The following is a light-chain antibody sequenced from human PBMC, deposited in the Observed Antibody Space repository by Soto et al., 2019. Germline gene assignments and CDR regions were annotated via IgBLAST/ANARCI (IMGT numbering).Light chain of an antibody. Sequence: RMTQSPSSLSASTGDRVTITCRASQGISSYLAWYQQKPGKAPKLLIYAASTLKSGVPSRFSGSGSGTDFTLTISSLQPDDFAIYYCQQNNSYRTFGQGTKLDIK. CDR2: AAS. V-gene: IGKV1-8*01. J-gene: IGKJ1*01. CDR3: QQNNSYRT. CDR1: QGISSY.